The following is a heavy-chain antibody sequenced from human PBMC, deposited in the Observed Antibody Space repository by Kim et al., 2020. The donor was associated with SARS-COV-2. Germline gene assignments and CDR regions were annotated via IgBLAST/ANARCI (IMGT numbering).Heavy chain of an antibody. CDR2: IYYSGST. Sequence: SETLSLTCTVSGGSISSSSNYWGWIRQPPGKGLEWIGSIYYSGSTYYNPSLKSRVSISVDTSKNQFSLKLSSVTAADTAVYYCARHLSPFLAAGDNNWFDPWGQGTLVTVSS. V-gene: IGHV4-39*01. J-gene: IGHJ5*02. D-gene: IGHD6-13*01. CDR1: GGSISSSSNY. CDR3: ARHLSPFLAAGDNNWFDP.